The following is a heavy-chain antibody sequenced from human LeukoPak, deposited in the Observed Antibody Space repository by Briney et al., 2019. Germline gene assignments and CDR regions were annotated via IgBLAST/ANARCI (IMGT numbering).Heavy chain of an antibody. Sequence: SETLSLTCTVSGGSISNYYWSWIRLPPGKGLEWIGYIYYSGNTDYNHSLESRVTISVDTSKNQFSLKLSSVAAADTAVYYCAREIWYSGFFDYWGPGTLVTVSS. CDR2: IYYSGNT. V-gene: IGHV4-59*01. CDR1: GGSISNYY. J-gene: IGHJ4*02. D-gene: IGHD1-26*01. CDR3: AREIWYSGFFDY.